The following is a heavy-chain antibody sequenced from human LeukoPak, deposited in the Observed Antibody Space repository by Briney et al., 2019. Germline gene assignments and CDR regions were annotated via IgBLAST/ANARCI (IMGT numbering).Heavy chain of an antibody. CDR2: ISSNGGST. CDR3: ARRGYPTSPVGAFDI. J-gene: IGHJ3*02. Sequence: GGSLRLSCAASGFTFSSYAMHWVRQAPGKGLEYVSAISSNGGSTYYANSVKGRFTISRDNAKNSLYLQMNSLRAEDTAVYYCARRGYPTSPVGAFDIWGQGTMVTVSS. CDR1: GFTFSSYA. V-gene: IGHV3-64*01. D-gene: IGHD3-22*01.